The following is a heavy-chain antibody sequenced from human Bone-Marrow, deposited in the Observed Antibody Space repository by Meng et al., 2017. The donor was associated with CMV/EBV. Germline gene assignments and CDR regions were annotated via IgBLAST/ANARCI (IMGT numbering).Heavy chain of an antibody. J-gene: IGHJ4*02. V-gene: IGHV1-8*02. CDR1: GGTFSSYA. CDR2: MNPNSGNT. CDR3: ARACRRGAARCGLDY. Sequence: ASVKVSCKASGGTFSSYAISWVRQATGQGLEWMGWMNPNSGNTGYAQKFQGRVTMTRNTSISTAYMELSSLRSEDTAVYYCARACRRGAARCGLDYWGQGTLVTVSS. D-gene: IGHD6-6*01.